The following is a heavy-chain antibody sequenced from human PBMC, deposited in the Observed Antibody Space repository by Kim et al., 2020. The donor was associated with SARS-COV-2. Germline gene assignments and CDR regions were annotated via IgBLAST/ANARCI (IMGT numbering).Heavy chain of an antibody. V-gene: IGHV5-51*01. J-gene: IGHJ3*02. CDR2: IYPGDSDT. D-gene: IGHD6-13*01. CDR3: ARQWSTGIAAADDAFDI. CDR1: GYSFTSYW. Sequence: GESLKISCKGSGYSFTSYWIGWVRQMPGKGLEWMGIIYPGDSDTRYSPSFQGQVTISADKSISTAYLQWSSLKASDTAIFYCARQWSTGIAAADDAFDIWGQGTMVTDSS.